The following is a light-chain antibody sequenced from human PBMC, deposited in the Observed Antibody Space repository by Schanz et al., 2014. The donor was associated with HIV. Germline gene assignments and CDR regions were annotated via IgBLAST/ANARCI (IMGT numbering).Light chain of an antibody. CDR2: VNH. Sequence: QSVLTQPPSMSAAPGQRVTISCAGSAFNIGQNYVSWFQQFPGTAPKLLIYVNHQRPSDIPDRFSGSKTGTSATLAIVGLQTGDEADYYCATWDSSLRVWVFGGGTKLTVL. V-gene: IGLV1-51*01. CDR3: ATWDSSLRVWV. J-gene: IGLJ3*02. CDR1: AFNIGQNY.